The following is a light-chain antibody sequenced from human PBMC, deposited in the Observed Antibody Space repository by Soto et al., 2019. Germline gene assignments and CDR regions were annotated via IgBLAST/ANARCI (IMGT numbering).Light chain of an antibody. J-gene: IGLJ1*01. CDR2: EVT. CDR3: SSYTSSSLYV. V-gene: IGLV2-14*01. CDR1: SSDIGGHHF. Sequence: QSVLTQPASVSGSPGQSITISCTWTSSDIGGHHFVSWYEQQSGKAPKLVIYEVTDRPSGVSDRFSGSKSGNTAYLTISGLQPEDEADYYCSSYTSSSLYVFGTGTKVTVL.